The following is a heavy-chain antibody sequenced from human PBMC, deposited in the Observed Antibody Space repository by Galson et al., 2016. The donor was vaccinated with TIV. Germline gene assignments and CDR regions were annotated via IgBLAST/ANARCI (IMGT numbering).Heavy chain of an antibody. D-gene: IGHD4-23*01. CDR2: INTDGDAS. CDR1: GFTFSNYW. V-gene: IGHV3-74*01. J-gene: IGHJ4*02. Sequence: SLRLSCAASGFTFSNYWMHWVRQSPGEGLIYVSRINTDGDASDYADSVKGRFTISRDNVKNIVFLQMNALRVEDTAVYYCARGNPGNPNFWGQGTLVTVSS. CDR3: ARGNPGNPNF.